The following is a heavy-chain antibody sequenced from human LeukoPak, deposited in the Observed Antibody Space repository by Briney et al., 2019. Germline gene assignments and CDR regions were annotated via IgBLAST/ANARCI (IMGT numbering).Heavy chain of an antibody. CDR2: ISSNGGST. V-gene: IGHV3-64*01. CDR1: GFTFSSYA. D-gene: IGHD3-22*01. Sequence: GGSLRLSCAASGFTFSSYAMHWVRQAPGKGLEYVSAISSNGGSTYYANSVKGRFTISRDNSKNTLYLQMGSLRAEDMAVYYCARAGDSSGYYYVFIDYWGQGTLVTVSS. J-gene: IGHJ4*02. CDR3: ARAGDSSGYYYVFIDY.